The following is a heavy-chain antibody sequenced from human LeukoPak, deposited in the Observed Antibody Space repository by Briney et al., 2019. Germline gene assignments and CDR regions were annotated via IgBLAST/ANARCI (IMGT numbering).Heavy chain of an antibody. J-gene: IGHJ5*02. Sequence: ASVKVSCKSSGYTFTSYGISWVRPAPGQGLEWMGWLSAYNGNTNYAQKLQGRVTMTTDTSTSTAYMELRSLRSDDAAVYYCAIDSQGFDPWGQGTLVTVSS. CDR3: AIDSQGFDP. V-gene: IGHV1-18*01. CDR1: GYTFTSYG. CDR2: LSAYNGNT.